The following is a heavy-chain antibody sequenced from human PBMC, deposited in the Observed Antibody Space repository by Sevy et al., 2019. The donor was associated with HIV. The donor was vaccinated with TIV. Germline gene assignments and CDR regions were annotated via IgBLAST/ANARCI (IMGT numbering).Heavy chain of an antibody. CDR2: FDPEDGET. Sequence: ASVKVSCKVSGYTLTKLSMHWVRQAPGKGLEWMGRFDPEDGETIFAQKFQGRVTMTEDTSTDTAYMELSSLRSEDTADYYCAAAREYYEDSSGYLDDWGQGTLVTVSS. D-gene: IGHD3-22*01. CDR1: GYTLTKLS. CDR3: AAAREYYEDSSGYLDD. V-gene: IGHV1-24*01. J-gene: IGHJ4*02.